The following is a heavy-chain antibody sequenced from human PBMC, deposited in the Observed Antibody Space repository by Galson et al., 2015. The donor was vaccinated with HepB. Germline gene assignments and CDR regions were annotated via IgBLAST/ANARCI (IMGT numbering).Heavy chain of an antibody. CDR3: ARSVYSGSSPFDY. J-gene: IGHJ4*02. V-gene: IGHV1-2*06. D-gene: IGHD1-26*01. CDR1: GYTFTGYY. CDR2: INPNSGGT. Sequence: SVKVSCKASGYTFTGYYMHWVRQAPGQGLEWMGRINPNSGGTNYAQKFQGRVTMTRDTSISTAYMELSRLRAEDTAVYYCARSVYSGSSPFDYWGQGTLVTVSS.